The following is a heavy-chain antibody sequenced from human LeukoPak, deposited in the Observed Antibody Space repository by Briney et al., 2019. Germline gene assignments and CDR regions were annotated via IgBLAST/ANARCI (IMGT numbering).Heavy chain of an antibody. V-gene: IGHV4-59*01. CDR3: ARGLAVAGPIYGMDV. CDR1: GGSISSYY. Sequence: SETLSLTCTVSGGSISSYYWSWTRQPPGKGLEWIGYIYYSGSTNYNPSLKSRVTISVDTSKNQFSLKLSSVTAADTAVYYCARGLAVAGPIYGMDVWGQGTTVTVSS. D-gene: IGHD6-19*01. J-gene: IGHJ6*02. CDR2: IYYSGST.